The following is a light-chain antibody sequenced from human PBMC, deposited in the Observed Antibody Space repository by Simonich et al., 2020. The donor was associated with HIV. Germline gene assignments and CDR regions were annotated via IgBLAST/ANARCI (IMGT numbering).Light chain of an antibody. J-gene: IGKJ1*01. V-gene: IGKV4-1*01. CDR2: WAS. CDR1: QSVLCSSNNKNY. CDR3: QQYYSTPPT. Sequence: DIVIMQSPDSLAVSLGERATINCKSSQSVLCSSNNKNYLAWYQQKPGQPPKLLIYWASTRESGVPDRFSASGSGTDFTLTISSLQAEDVAVYSCQQYYSTPPTFGQGTKVEIK.